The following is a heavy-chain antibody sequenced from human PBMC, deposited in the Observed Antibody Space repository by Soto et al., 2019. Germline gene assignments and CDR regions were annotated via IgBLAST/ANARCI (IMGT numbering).Heavy chain of an antibody. CDR1: GFTFSSYS. CDR3: ARGVYCSSTRCYGHNWFDP. Sequence: GGSLRLSCAASGFTFSSYSMNWVRQAPGKGLEWVSSISSSSSYIYYADSVKGRFTISRDNAKNSLYLQMNSLRAEDTAVYYCARGVYCSSTRCYGHNWFDPWGQGTPVTVSS. D-gene: IGHD2-2*01. J-gene: IGHJ5*01. CDR2: ISSSSSYI. V-gene: IGHV3-21*01.